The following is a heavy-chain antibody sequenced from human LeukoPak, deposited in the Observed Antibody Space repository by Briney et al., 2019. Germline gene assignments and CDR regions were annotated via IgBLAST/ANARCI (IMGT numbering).Heavy chain of an antibody. J-gene: IGHJ4*02. D-gene: IGHD6-13*01. CDR3: ARAVAAAGTGVDY. Sequence: SETLSLTCAVSGYSISRGYYWGWIRQPPGKGLEWIGNVPQSGTTYHNPSLKSRVTISVDTSKNQFSLKLSSVTAADTAVYYCARAVAAAGTGVDYWGQGTLVTVSS. V-gene: IGHV4-38-2*01. CDR1: GYSISRGYY. CDR2: VPQSGTT.